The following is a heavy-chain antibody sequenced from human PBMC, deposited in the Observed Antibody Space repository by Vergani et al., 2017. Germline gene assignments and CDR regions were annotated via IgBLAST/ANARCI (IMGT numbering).Heavy chain of an antibody. D-gene: IGHD1-26*01. CDR2: IIPIFGTA. Sequence: QVQLVQSGAEVKKPGSSVKVSCKASGGTFSSYAISWVRQAPGQGLEWMGGIIPIFGTANYAQKLQGRVTMTTDTSTSTAYMELRSLRSDDTAVYYCARDLSGPGATYDYWGQGTLVTVSS. CDR1: GGTFSSYA. J-gene: IGHJ4*02. CDR3: ARDLSGPGATYDY. V-gene: IGHV1-69*06.